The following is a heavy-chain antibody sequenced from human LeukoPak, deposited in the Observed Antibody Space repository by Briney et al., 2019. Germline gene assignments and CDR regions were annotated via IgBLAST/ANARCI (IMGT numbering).Heavy chain of an antibody. D-gene: IGHD6-13*01. CDR1: GYSFTNYW. V-gene: IGHV5-51*01. CDR2: IYPDESDT. Sequence: GESLKISCKSSGYSFTNYWIGWVRQMPGEGLEWMGIIYPDESDTRYSPSFQGRVAISVDKSISTAYLQWSSLKASDNAMYYCAKLGAYSSSWYGFVDYWGQGTLVTVSS. J-gene: IGHJ4*02. CDR3: AKLGAYSSSWYGFVDY.